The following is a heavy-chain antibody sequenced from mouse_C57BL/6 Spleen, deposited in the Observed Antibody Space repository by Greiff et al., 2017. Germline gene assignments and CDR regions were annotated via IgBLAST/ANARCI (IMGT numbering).Heavy chain of an antibody. Sequence: VQLQQSGPELVKPGASVKIPCKASGYTFTDYNMDWVKQSHGKSLEWIGDINPYNGGTIFNQKFKGKATLTVDKSSSTAYMELRSLTSEDTAVYYCARGEGRQRRVRYFDYWGEGTTLTVAS. CDR1: GYTFTDYN. J-gene: IGHJ2*01. V-gene: IGHV1-18*01. D-gene: IGHD3-2*02. CDR2: INPYNGGT. CDR3: ARGEGRQRRVRYFDY.